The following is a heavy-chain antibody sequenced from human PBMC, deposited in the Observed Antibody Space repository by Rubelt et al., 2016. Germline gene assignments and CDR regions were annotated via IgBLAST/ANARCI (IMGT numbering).Heavy chain of an antibody. Sequence: QVQLQESGPGLVKPSETLSLTCTVSGGSISNYYWSWIRQPPGKGLEWIGYIFYSGSTNYNPSLKSRVTISVDTSRNQFSLRLSSGTAADSAVYYCARESTTTVTNGPFDYWGQGAQVAVSS. V-gene: IGHV4-59*01. D-gene: IGHD4-17*01. CDR2: IFYSGST. CDR3: ARESTTTVTNGPFDY. J-gene: IGHJ4*02. CDR1: GGSISNYY.